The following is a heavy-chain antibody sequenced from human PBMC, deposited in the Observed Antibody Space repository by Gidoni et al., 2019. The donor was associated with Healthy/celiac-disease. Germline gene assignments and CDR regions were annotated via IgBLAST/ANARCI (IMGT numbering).Heavy chain of an antibody. CDR1: GFTFSSYG. J-gene: IGHJ4*02. D-gene: IGHD2-15*01. CDR3: AKDRELPRPFFDY. V-gene: IGHV3-30*18. CDR2: ISYDGSNK. Sequence: QVQLVESGGGVVQPGRSLKLSCAASGFTFSSYGMHWVRQAPGKGLEWVAVISYDGSNKYYADSVKGRFTISRDNSKNTLYLQMNSLRAEDTAVYYCAKDRELPRPFFDYWGQGTLVTVSS.